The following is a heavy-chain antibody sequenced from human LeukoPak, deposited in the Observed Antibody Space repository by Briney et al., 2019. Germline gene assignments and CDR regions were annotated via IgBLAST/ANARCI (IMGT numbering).Heavy chain of an antibody. CDR3: SRSLDY. CDR1: GFSFSNYW. Sequence: GGSLRLSCAASGFSFSNYWMDWVRQAPGKGLEWVANIKQDGSEIYYVDSVKGRFTISRDNAKNSLYLQMNSLRAEDTAVYYCSRSLDYWGQGTLVTVSS. CDR2: IKQDGSEI. V-gene: IGHV3-7*01. J-gene: IGHJ4*02.